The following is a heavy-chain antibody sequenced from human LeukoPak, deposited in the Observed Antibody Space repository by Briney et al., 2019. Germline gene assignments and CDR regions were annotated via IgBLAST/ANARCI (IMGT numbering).Heavy chain of an antibody. D-gene: IGHD6-19*01. Sequence: PGGSLRLSCAASGFTFSSYAVSWVRQAPGKGLEWVSAISGSGGSTYYADSVKGRFTISRDNSKNTLYVQMNSLRAEDTAVYYCAKAGQWLARIDFDYWGQGTLVTVSS. J-gene: IGHJ4*02. V-gene: IGHV3-23*01. CDR2: ISGSGGST. CDR3: AKAGQWLARIDFDY. CDR1: GFTFSSYA.